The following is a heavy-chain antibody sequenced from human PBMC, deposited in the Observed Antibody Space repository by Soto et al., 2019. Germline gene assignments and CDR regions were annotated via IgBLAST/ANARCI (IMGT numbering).Heavy chain of an antibody. Sequence: QVQLVQSGAEVKNPGASVKVSCKASGYTFTRYGIGWARQAPGQGLEWMGWINTYNGNTNYAQNVQGIVTLTTDTSTSTAYMELRRLRSNDTSIYYCAMVDVYVTPSPQDVWGQGTTVIVSS. D-gene: IGHD3-16*01. V-gene: IGHV1-18*01. J-gene: IGHJ6*02. CDR3: AMVDVYVTPSPQDV. CDR1: GYTFTRYG. CDR2: INTYNGNT.